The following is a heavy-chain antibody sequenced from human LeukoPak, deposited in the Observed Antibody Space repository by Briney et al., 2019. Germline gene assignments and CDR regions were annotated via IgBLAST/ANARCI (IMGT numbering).Heavy chain of an antibody. J-gene: IGHJ4*02. Sequence: PGGSLRLSCAASGFTFSTYNMNWARQAPGKGLEWVSAVGGTDGRTYYAAFVKGRFTIYRDNSKNTLYLQMNSLRAEDTAVYYCAKDGSYYFDYWGQGTLVTVSS. CDR1: GFTFSTYN. CDR2: VGGTDGRT. CDR3: AKDGSYYFDY. V-gene: IGHV3-23*01.